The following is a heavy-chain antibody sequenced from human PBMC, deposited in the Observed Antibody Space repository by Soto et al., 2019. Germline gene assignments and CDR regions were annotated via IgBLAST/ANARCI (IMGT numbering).Heavy chain of an antibody. CDR3: ARDHRWGYEYGDYGDS. Sequence: EVYLVESGGGVVRPGGSLRLSCAASGFGFDEYGMSWVRQGPGKGLEWVSGINRHGDSTGYADSVKGRFTISRDNAKNSLYLRMNGRRAEDTAFYYCARDHRWGYEYGDYGDSWGQGTLVSVSS. J-gene: IGHJ4*02. CDR2: INRHGDST. CDR1: GFGFDEYG. D-gene: IGHD4-17*01. V-gene: IGHV3-20*04.